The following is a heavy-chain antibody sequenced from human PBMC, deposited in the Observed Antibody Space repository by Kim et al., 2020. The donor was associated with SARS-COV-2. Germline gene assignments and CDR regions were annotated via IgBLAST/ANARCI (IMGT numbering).Heavy chain of an antibody. V-gene: IGHV3-21*01. CDR1: GFTFSSYS. CDR3: ARDRRSVAGTLYYFDY. D-gene: IGHD6-19*01. J-gene: IGHJ4*02. Sequence: GGSLRLSCAASGFTFSSYSMNWVRQAPGKGLEWVSSISSSSSYIYYADSVKGRFTISRDKAKNSLYLQMNSLRAEDTAVYYCARDRRSVAGTLYYFDYWGQGTLVTVSS. CDR2: ISSSSSYI.